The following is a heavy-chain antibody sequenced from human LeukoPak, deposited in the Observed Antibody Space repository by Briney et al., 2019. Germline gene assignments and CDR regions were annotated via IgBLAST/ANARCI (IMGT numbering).Heavy chain of an antibody. CDR2: ISSNGGST. D-gene: IGHD3-16*02. Sequence: GESLRLSCAASGFTFSSYALHWVRQAPGKGLECVSGISSNGGSTYYANSVKGRFTISRDNSKNTLYLQMGSLRAEDMAVYYCASTPYDYLWGSYRHFDNWGQGTLVTVSS. J-gene: IGHJ4*02. CDR3: ASTPYDYLWGSYRHFDN. V-gene: IGHV3-64*01. CDR1: GFTFSSYA.